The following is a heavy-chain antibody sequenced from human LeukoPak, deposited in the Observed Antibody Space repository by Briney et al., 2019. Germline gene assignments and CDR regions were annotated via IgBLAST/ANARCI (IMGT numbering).Heavy chain of an antibody. CDR1: SGSISSYY. D-gene: IGHD1-26*01. V-gene: IGHV4-59*01. CDR2: IDYSGST. CDR3: ARARRYSGSHNAFDI. Sequence: SETLSLTCTVSSGSISSYYWSWIRQPPGKGLEWIGYIDYSGSTNYNPSLKSRVTISLDTSKNQFSLKLNSVTAADTAVYYCARARRYSGSHNAFDIWGQGTMVTVSS. J-gene: IGHJ3*02.